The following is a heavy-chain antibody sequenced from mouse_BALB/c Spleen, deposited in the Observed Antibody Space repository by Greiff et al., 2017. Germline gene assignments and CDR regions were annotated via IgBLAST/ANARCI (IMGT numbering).Heavy chain of an antibody. V-gene: IGHV5-17*02. CDR1: GFTFSSFG. Sequence: EVHLVESGGGLVQPGGSRKLSCAASGFTFSSFGMHWVRQAPEKGLEWVAYISSGSSTIYYADTVKGRFTISRDNPKNTLFLQMTSLRSEDTAMDYCARGNYYGLHFDYWGQGTTLTVSS. CDR3: ARGNYYGLHFDY. J-gene: IGHJ2*01. CDR2: ISSGSSTI. D-gene: IGHD1-2*01.